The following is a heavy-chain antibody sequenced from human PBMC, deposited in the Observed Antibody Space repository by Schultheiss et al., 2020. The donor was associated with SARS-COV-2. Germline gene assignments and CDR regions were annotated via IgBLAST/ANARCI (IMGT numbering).Heavy chain of an antibody. D-gene: IGHD3-10*01. J-gene: IGHJ3*02. Sequence: GESLKISCAASGFTVSSNYMSWVRQAPGKGLEWVSVIYSGGSTYYADSVKGRFTISRDNSKNTLYLQMNSLRAEDTAVYYCAKCSLYGSGSYYGFGHDDAFDIWGQGTMVTVSS. CDR1: GFTVSSNY. CDR2: IYSGGST. V-gene: IGHV3-53*01. CDR3: AKCSLYGSGSYYGFGHDDAFDI.